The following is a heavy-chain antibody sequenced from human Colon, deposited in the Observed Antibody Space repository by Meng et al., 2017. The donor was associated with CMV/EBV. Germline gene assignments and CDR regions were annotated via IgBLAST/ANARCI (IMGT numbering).Heavy chain of an antibody. V-gene: IGHV3-23*01. D-gene: IGHD1-26*01. CDR1: VFPFNTFD. CDR2: IYGRDGST. CDR3: TKGAWVDY. Sequence: LILSCAASVFPFNTFDMSWVRQAPGKGLEWVSVIYGRDGSTFYADSVRGRFTISKENSDNRLHLQMNSLRVEDTALYYCTKGAWVDYLGQGTLVTVSS. J-gene: IGHJ4*02.